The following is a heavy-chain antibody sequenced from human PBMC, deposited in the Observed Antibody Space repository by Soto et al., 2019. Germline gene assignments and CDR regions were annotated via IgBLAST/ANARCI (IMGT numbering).Heavy chain of an antibody. V-gene: IGHV5-51*01. CDR3: ARNKGYCSSISFYGMDV. D-gene: IGHD2-2*01. CDR2: IYPGDSDT. CDR1: GYSFDSYW. Sequence: PGESLKISCKGSGYSFDSYWIVWVRQMPGKGLEWMGTIYPGDSDTRYSPSFQGQVTISADKSISTAYLQWNSLNASYTAMYFCARNKGYCSSISFYGMDVWGQGAVVTVSS. J-gene: IGHJ6*02.